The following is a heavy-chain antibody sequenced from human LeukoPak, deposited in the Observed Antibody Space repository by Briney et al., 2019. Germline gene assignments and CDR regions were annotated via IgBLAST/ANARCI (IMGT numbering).Heavy chain of an antibody. J-gene: IGHJ6*02. CDR1: GYAFTSYD. V-gene: IGHV1-8*01. Sequence: ASVKVSCKASGYAFTSYDINWVRQATGQGLEWMGWMNPNSGNTGYAQKFQGRVTMTRNTSISTAYMELSSLRSEDTAVYYCARAYCGGDCSYHYYYGMDVWGQGTTVTVSS. CDR2: MNPNSGNT. D-gene: IGHD2-21*02. CDR3: ARAYCGGDCSYHYYYGMDV.